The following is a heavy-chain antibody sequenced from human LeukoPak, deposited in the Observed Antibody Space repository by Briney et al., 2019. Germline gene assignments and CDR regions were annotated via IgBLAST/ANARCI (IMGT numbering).Heavy chain of an antibody. CDR3: ARDRSYYDSSAYYMVGY. V-gene: IGHV1-18*01. J-gene: IGHJ4*02. D-gene: IGHD3-22*01. CDR2: ISAYNANT. Sequence: ASVKVSCKASGGTFSSYAISWVRQAPGQGLEWKGWISAYNANTQHAQKLQGRVTMTTDTSTSTAYMELRSLRSDDTAVYYCARDRSYYDSSAYYMVGYWGQGTLVTVSS. CDR1: GGTFSSYA.